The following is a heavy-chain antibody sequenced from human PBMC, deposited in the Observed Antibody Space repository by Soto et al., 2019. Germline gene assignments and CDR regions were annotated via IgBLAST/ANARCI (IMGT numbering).Heavy chain of an antibody. D-gene: IGHD3-16*01. Sequence: QVQLVESGGGVVQPGRSLRLSCAASGFTFSSYAMHWVRQAPGKGLEWVAAISHDGSDKYFADSVRGRFTISRDNSKNALYLQMNSLRAEDTAVYYCTTDKHYLWGASRFDFMGHGTLVTLSS. CDR3: TTDKHYLWGASRFDF. CDR2: ISHDGSDK. J-gene: IGHJ4*01. V-gene: IGHV3-30*03. CDR1: GFTFSSYA.